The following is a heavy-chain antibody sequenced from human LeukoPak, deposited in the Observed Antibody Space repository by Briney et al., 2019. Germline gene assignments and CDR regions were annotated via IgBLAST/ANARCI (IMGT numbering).Heavy chain of an antibody. D-gene: IGHD6-19*01. Sequence: GRSLRLSCAASAFTFSTYAMHWVGQAPGKGLEWVAVISYIGDNKFYADSVKGRFSISRDNSKNTLYLQMNSLRPEDTAVYYCAKDRSSVWYSFQHWGQGTLVSVSS. CDR3: AKDRSSVWYSFQH. CDR2: ISYIGDNK. CDR1: AFTFSTYA. J-gene: IGHJ1*01. V-gene: IGHV3-30-3*01.